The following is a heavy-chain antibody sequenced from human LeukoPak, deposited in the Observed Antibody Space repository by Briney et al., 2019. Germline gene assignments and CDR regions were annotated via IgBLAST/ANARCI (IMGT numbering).Heavy chain of an antibody. J-gene: IGHJ6*02. D-gene: IGHD3-22*01. Sequence: APVKVSCKASGYTFTSYYMHWVRQAPGQGLEWMGIINPSGGSTSYAQKFQGRVTMTRDTSTSTVYMELSSLRSEDPAVYYCARLAYYYDSSGYSTWGDYYYYGMDVWGQGTTVTVSS. V-gene: IGHV1-46*01. CDR2: INPSGGST. CDR1: GYTFTSYY. CDR3: ARLAYYYDSSGYSTWGDYYYYGMDV.